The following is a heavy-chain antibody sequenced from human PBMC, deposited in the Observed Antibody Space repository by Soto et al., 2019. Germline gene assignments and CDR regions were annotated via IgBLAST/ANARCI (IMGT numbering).Heavy chain of an antibody. D-gene: IGHD3-22*01. V-gene: IGHV1-69*04. J-gene: IGHJ4*02. CDR2: IIPILGIA. Sequence: SVKVSCKASGGTFSSYTISWVRQAPGQGLEWMGRIIPILGIANYAQKFQGRVTITADKSTSTAYMELSSLRSEDTAVYYCARDPPYYYDSSGYYPDYWGQGTLVTVSS. CDR1: GGTFSSYT. CDR3: ARDPPYYYDSSGYYPDY.